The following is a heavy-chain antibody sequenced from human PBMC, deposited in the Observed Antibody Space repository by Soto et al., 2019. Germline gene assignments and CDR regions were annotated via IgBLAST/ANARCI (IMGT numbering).Heavy chain of an antibody. J-gene: IGHJ6*02. Sequence: QVQLVQSGAEVKKPGASVKVSCKASGYTFPSYVISWVRQAPGQGLEWMGWISAYNGHTNYAQNLQGRVTMTTDTSTSTAYMELRSLRSDDTAVYYCARVNYQIFGVVTIPGYGMDVWGQGTTVTVSS. V-gene: IGHV1-18*01. CDR1: GYTFPSYV. D-gene: IGHD3-3*01. CDR2: ISAYNGHT. CDR3: ARVNYQIFGVVTIPGYGMDV.